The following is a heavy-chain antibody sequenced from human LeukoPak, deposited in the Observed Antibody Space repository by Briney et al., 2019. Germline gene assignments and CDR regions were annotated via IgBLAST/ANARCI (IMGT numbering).Heavy chain of an antibody. J-gene: IGHJ4*02. CDR1: AVTFIAYL. Sequence: PGGSLRLSSAASAVTFIAYLMHWGRQAPDKGGEWGAVISYDGGNTYYAASLKGRFTISRDNSKNTLYLQMDSLRAEDTAVYYCARGLYVGGTGEVFDYWGPGTLVTVSS. D-gene: IGHD1-26*01. CDR3: ARGLYVGGTGEVFDY. V-gene: IGHV3-30-3*01. CDR2: ISYDGGNT.